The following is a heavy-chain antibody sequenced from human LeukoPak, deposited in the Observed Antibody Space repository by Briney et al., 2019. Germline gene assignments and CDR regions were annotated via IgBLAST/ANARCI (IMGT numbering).Heavy chain of an antibody. CDR3: AGGRSSVLGY. CDR1: GGSISSYY. Sequence: PSETLSLTCTVSGGSISSYYWSWIRQPPGKGLEWIGYIYYSGSTNCNPSLKSRVTISVDTSKNQFSLKLSSVTAADTAVYYCAGGRSSVLGYWGQGTLVTVSS. V-gene: IGHV4-59*08. J-gene: IGHJ4*02. CDR2: IYYSGST. D-gene: IGHD3-16*01.